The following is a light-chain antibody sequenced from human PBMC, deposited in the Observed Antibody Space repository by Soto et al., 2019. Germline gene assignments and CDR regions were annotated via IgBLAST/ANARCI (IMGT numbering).Light chain of an antibody. CDR1: QDIAAY. V-gene: IGKV1D-12*01. Sequence: DIQVTQSPSSVSASVGDRVTITCRASQDIAAYLAWYQHKPGRAPELLIHAASSLQSGVPSRFSGSGSGTDFTLTINSLQPEDFATYYCQQAYSFPITLGQGTRLEIK. CDR2: AAS. J-gene: IGKJ5*01. CDR3: QQAYSFPIT.